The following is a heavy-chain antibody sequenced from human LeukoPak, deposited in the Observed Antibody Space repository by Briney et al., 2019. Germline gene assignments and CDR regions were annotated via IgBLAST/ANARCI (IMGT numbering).Heavy chain of an antibody. V-gene: IGHV4-59*08. J-gene: IGHJ4*02. CDR3: ARAKPDWNPPDY. CDR1: GGPITSNF. D-gene: IGHD1-1*01. CDR2: LYNTVNT. Sequence: PSETLSLTCTVSGGPITSNFWSWIRQPPGKGLEWIGYLYNTVNTKYSPSLKSRATISGDTSKNQFSLKLSSLSAADTAVYYCARAKPDWNPPDYWGQGILVTVSS.